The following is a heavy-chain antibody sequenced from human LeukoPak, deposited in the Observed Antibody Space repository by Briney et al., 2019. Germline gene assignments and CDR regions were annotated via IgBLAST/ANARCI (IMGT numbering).Heavy chain of an antibody. J-gene: IGHJ4*02. CDR2: ISGSGGST. Sequence: PGGSLRLSCAASGFTFSSYAMSWVRQAPGKGLEWVSAISGSGGSTYYADSVKGRFTISRDNSKNTLYLQMNSLTEDTAVYYCAKAVTAEGRYFDYWGQGTLVTVSS. D-gene: IGHD2-21*02. CDR3: AKAVTAEGRYFDY. V-gene: IGHV3-23*01. CDR1: GFTFSSYA.